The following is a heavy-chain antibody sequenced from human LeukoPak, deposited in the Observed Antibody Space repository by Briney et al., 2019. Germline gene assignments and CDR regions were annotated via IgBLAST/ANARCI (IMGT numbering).Heavy chain of an antibody. CDR2: ISGSGGST. V-gene: IGHV3-23*01. D-gene: IGHD3-16*02. CDR3: AKVLSPRLRSGELSPDFDY. Sequence: PGGSLRLSCAASGFTFSSYAMSWVRQAPGKGLEWVSAISGSGGSTYYADSVKGRFTISRDNSKNTLYLQMNSLRAEDTAVYYCAKVLSPRLRSGELSPDFDYWGQGTLVTVSS. J-gene: IGHJ4*02. CDR1: GFTFSSYA.